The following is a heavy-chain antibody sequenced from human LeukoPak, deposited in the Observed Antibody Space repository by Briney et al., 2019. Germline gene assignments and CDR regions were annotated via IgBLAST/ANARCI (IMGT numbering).Heavy chain of an antibody. D-gene: IGHD6-19*01. J-gene: IGHJ4*02. CDR2: INHSGST. Sequence: SETLSLTCTVSGGSISSSSYYWSWIRQPPGKGLEWIGEINHSGSTNYNPSLKSRVTISVDTSKNQFSLKLSSVTAADTAVYYCARTAGIAVAGTKNITFDYWGQGTLVTVSS. V-gene: IGHV4-39*07. CDR1: GGSISSSSYY. CDR3: ARTAGIAVAGTKNITFDY.